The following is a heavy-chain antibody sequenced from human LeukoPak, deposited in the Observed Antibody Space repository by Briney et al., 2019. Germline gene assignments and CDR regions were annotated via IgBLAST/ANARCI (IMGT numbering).Heavy chain of an antibody. CDR1: GFTFSNFA. CDR3: AKAPYNWNYGVAFDI. V-gene: IGHV3-23*01. CDR2: ISGSGGST. Sequence: GGSLRLSCSTSGFTFSNFAMSWVRQAPGKGLEWVSGISGSGGSTYYADSVKGRFTISRDNSKNTLYLTMNSLRAEDTALYYCAKAPYNWNYGVAFDIWGQGTMVTVSS. J-gene: IGHJ3*02. D-gene: IGHD1-7*01.